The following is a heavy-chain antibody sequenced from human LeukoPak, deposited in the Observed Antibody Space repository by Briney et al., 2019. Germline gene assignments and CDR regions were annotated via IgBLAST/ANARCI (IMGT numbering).Heavy chain of an antibody. V-gene: IGHV3-23*01. CDR2: ISGSGGST. J-gene: IGHJ4*02. Sequence: PGGSLRLSCAGSRFTFSSYAMSWVRQAPGKGLEWVSGISGSGGSTYYADSVKGRFTISRDNAKNSLYLQMNSLRAEDTALYYCAKDIGYSSSWYYFDYWGQGTLVTVSS. CDR3: AKDIGYSSSWYYFDY. CDR1: RFTFSSYA. D-gene: IGHD6-13*01.